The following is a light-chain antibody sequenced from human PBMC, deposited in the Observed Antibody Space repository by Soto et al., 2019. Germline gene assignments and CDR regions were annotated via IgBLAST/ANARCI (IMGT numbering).Light chain of an antibody. V-gene: IGKV3-15*01. Sequence: EIVVTQSPATLSVPPGERATLSCRASQSVSSNLAWYQQKPGQAPRLLIYGASTRATGIPARFSGSGSGTEFTLTIYSLQSEDFTDCDSQQYNNWPSITVGGGTGLEIK. CDR3: QQYNNWPSIT. CDR1: QSVSSN. J-gene: IGKJ5*01. CDR2: GAS.